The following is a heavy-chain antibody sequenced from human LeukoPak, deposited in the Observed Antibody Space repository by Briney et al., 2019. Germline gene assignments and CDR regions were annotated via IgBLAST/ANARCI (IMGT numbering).Heavy chain of an antibody. D-gene: IGHD4-11*01. CDR3: ARPLNHLTTVTTNWFDP. V-gene: IGHV4-34*01. Sequence: SETLSLTCAVYGGSFSGYYWSWIRQPPGKGPEWIGEINHSGSTNYNPSLKSRVTISVDTSKNQFSLKLSSVTAADTAVYYCARPLNHLTTVTTNWFDPWGQGTLVTVSS. J-gene: IGHJ5*02. CDR1: GGSFSGYY. CDR2: INHSGST.